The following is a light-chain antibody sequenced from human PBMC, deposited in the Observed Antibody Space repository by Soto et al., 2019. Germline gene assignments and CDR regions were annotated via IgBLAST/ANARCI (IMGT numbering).Light chain of an antibody. Sequence: QLVLTQPPSASGSPGQSVTISCTGTSSDFGGYNYVSWYQQHPGKAPKLIIYEVTKRPSGVPDRFYGSKSGNTASLTVSGLQAEDEADYYCSSYAGSNSYVFGTGTKVTVL. CDR1: SSDFGGYNY. V-gene: IGLV2-8*01. J-gene: IGLJ1*01. CDR3: SSYAGSNSYV. CDR2: EVT.